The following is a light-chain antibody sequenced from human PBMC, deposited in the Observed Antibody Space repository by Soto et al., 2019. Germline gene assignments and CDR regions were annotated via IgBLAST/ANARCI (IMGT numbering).Light chain of an antibody. J-gene: IGKJ1*01. CDR2: AAS. CDR1: QSVSSAY. CDR3: QQYGSSRT. V-gene: IGKV3-20*01. Sequence: EIVLTQSPGTLSLSPGERATLSCRASQSVSSAYLAWYQHKPGQPPTLLIYAASSRVTGIPDRFSGSGSGTDFTLTISRLEPEDFAVYYCQQYGSSRTFGQGTKVEIK.